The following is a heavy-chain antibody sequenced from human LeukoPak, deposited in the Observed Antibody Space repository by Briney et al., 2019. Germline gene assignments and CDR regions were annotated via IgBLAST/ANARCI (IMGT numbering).Heavy chain of an antibody. CDR3: ARVWSGNYYEDRGAFDI. CDR2: IYYSGST. CDR1: GGSISNSSYY. J-gene: IGHJ3*02. Sequence: SETLSLTCTVSGGSISNSSYYWGWIRQPPGKGLEWIGNIYYSGSTNYNLSLKSRVTISVDTSKNQFSLKLSSVTAADTAVYYCARVWSGNYYEDRGAFDIWGQGTMVTVSS. D-gene: IGHD3-22*01. V-gene: IGHV4-39*07.